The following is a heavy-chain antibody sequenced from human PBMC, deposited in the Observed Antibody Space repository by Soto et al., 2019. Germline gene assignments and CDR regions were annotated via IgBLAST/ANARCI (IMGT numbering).Heavy chain of an antibody. CDR1: GYSFTSYW. V-gene: IGHV5-10-1*01. J-gene: IGHJ6*02. Sequence: GESLKISCKGSGYSFTSYWISWVRQMPGKGLEWMGRIDPSDSYPNYSPSFQGHVTISADKSVSTAYLQWSSLKASDTAIYYCARHSGCSGGSCYSVYYFGMDVWGQGTMVTVSS. CDR3: ARHSGCSGGSCYSVYYFGMDV. D-gene: IGHD2-15*01. CDR2: IDPSDSYP.